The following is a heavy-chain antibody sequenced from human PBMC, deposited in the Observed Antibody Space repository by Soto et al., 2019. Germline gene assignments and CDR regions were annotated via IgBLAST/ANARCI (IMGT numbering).Heavy chain of an antibody. Sequence: ASVKVSCKASGYTFTSYAMHWVRQAPGQRLEWMGWINAGNGNTKYSQKFQGRVTITRDTSASTAYMELSSLRSEDTAVYYCARDPFSSSSENGNYYYHGMDVWGQGTTVTVSS. J-gene: IGHJ6*02. CDR1: GYTFTSYA. CDR2: INAGNGNT. CDR3: ARDPFSSSSENGNYYYHGMDV. D-gene: IGHD6-6*01. V-gene: IGHV1-3*01.